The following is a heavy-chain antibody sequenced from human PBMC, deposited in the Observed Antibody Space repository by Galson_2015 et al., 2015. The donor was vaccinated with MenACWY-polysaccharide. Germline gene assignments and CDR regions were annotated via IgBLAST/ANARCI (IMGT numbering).Heavy chain of an antibody. D-gene: IGHD3-16*01. CDR3: ARDYAWGILRGGFYFDF. V-gene: IGHV3-48*03. Sequence: SLRLSCAASGFTVGDSYEMNWVRQAPGKGLEWISYITSGGGTIYYADSVKGRFTISRDNAKNSVYLQMSSLRAEDTAVYYCARDYAWGILRGGFYFDFWGQGTLVTVSS. CDR2: ITSGGGTI. J-gene: IGHJ4*02. CDR1: GFTVGDSYE.